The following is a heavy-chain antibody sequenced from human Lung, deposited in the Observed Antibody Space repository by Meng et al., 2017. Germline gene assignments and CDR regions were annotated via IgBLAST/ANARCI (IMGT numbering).Heavy chain of an antibody. J-gene: IGHJ5*02. D-gene: IGHD2/OR15-2a*01. CDR3: ARTGIVIESRGWFDP. CDR2: ISYDGSKE. CDR1: GLSYRGYS. Sequence: QGPVVEGGGGVGHPGRPQGLHGAASGLSYRGYSIHWVRQAPGKGVEWVRFISYDGSKEFDADSGKGRFTMSRDNSKNTVYLEMNSLTPEDTAVYYCARTGIVIESRGWFDPWGQGTLVTVSS. V-gene: IGHV3-30*11.